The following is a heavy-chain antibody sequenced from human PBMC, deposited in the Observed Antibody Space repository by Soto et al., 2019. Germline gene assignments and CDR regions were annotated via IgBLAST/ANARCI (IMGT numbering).Heavy chain of an antibody. D-gene: IGHD3-3*01. CDR2: FYYSGST. CDR1: GGSISSYY. Sequence: QVQLQESGPGLVKPSETLSLTCTVSGGSISSYYWSWIRQPPGKGLEWIGDFYYSGSTNYNPFLRSGVTISVDTSKNQFSLKLSSVTAADTAVYYCARGGWRQIDYWGQGTLVTVSS. CDR3: ARGGWRQIDY. J-gene: IGHJ4*02. V-gene: IGHV4-59*08.